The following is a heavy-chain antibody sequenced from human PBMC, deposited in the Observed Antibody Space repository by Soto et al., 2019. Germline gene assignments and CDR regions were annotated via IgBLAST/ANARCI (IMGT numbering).Heavy chain of an antibody. J-gene: IGHJ6*02. CDR3: ARAYTVTTWYDYYYGMDV. V-gene: IGHV3-48*02. CDR2: ISSSSSTI. Sequence: ESGGGLVQPGGSLRLSCAASGFTFSSYSMNWVRQAPGKGLEWVSYISSSSSTIYYADSVKGRFTISRDNAKNSLYLQMNSLRDEDTAVYYCARAYTVTTWYDYYYGMDVWGQGTTVTVSS. CDR1: GFTFSSYS. D-gene: IGHD4-4*01.